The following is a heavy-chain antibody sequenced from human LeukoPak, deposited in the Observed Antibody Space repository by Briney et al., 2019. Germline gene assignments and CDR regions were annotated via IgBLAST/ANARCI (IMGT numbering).Heavy chain of an antibody. CDR2: ISGSGGST. CDR3: AKGLQSRLGYCSSTSCYGFDY. Sequence: GGSLRLSCAASGFTFSSYAMSWVRQAPGKGLEWVSAISGSGGSTYYADSVKGQFTISRDNSKNTLYLQMNSLRAEDTAVYYCAKGLQSRLGYCSSTSCYGFDYWGQGTLVTVSS. J-gene: IGHJ4*02. D-gene: IGHD2-2*01. CDR1: GFTFSSYA. V-gene: IGHV3-23*01.